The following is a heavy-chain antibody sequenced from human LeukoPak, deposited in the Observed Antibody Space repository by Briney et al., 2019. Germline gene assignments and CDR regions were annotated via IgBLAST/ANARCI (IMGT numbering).Heavy chain of an antibody. CDR3: ARHGVTIFGEVEYCFDY. V-gene: IGHV4-39*01. CDR1: GGSISSSSYY. CDR2: IYYSGST. J-gene: IGHJ4*02. D-gene: IGHD3-3*01. Sequence: SETLSLTCTVSGGSISSSSYYWGWIRQPPGKGLEWIGSIYYSGSTYYNPSLKSRVTISVDTSKNQFSLKLSSVTAADTAVYYCARHGVTIFGEVEYCFDYWGQGTLVTVSS.